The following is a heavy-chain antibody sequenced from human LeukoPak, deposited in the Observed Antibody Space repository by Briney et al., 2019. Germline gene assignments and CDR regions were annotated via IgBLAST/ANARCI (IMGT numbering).Heavy chain of an antibody. CDR3: AYGSGSFPYYGMDV. CDR2: ISAYNGNT. V-gene: IGHV1-18*04. CDR1: GYTFTSYG. J-gene: IGHJ6*04. Sequence: ASVKVSCKASGYTFTSYGISWVRQAPGQGLEWMGWISAYNGNTNYAQKLRGRVTMTTDTSTSTAYMELRSLRSDDTAVYYCAYGSGSFPYYGMDVWGKGTTVTVSS. D-gene: IGHD3-10*01.